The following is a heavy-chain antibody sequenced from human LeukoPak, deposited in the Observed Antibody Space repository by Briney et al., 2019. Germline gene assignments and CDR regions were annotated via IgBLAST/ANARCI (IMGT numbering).Heavy chain of an antibody. CDR2: ISYDGSNK. V-gene: IGHV3-30*18. CDR3: AKVELPCSSTSCYYDGDAFDI. J-gene: IGHJ3*02. CDR1: GFIFSSYG. Sequence: GGSVRLSCASSGFIFSSYGIHWVRQAPGKGLEWVAVISYDGSNKYYADSVKGRFTISRDNSKNTLYLQMNSLRAEDTAVYYCAKVELPCSSTSCYYDGDAFDIWGQGTMVTVSS. D-gene: IGHD2-2*01.